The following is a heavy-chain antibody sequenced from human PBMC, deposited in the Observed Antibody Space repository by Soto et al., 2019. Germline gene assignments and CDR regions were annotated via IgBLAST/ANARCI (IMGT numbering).Heavy chain of an antibody. D-gene: IGHD3-22*01. V-gene: IGHV3-30-3*01. CDR3: ARDRYYYDSSGYYLFDY. Sequence: QVQLMESGGGVVQPGRSLRLSCAASGFTFSSYAMHWVRQAPGKGLEWVAVISYDGSNKYYADSVKGRFTISRDNSKNTLYLQMNSLRAEDTAVYYCARDRYYYDSSGYYLFDYWGQGTLVTVSS. CDR2: ISYDGSNK. CDR1: GFTFSSYA. J-gene: IGHJ4*02.